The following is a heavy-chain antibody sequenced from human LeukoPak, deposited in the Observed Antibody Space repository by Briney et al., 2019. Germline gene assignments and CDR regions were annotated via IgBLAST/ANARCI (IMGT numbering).Heavy chain of an antibody. CDR2: IKQDGNEK. CDR1: GFTFSTYW. Sequence: PVGSLRLSCAPSGFTFSTYWTIWVRQAPGKGLEWVANIKQDGNEKYYVDSVKGRFTISRDNAKNSLFLQMNSLRAEDTAVYYCVRGGKWGSFDYWGQGTLVTVSS. J-gene: IGHJ4*02. CDR3: VRGGKWGSFDY. V-gene: IGHV3-7*01. D-gene: IGHD3-16*01.